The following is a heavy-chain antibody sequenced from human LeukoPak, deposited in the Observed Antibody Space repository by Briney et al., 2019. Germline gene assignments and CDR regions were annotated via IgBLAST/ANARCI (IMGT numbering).Heavy chain of an antibody. CDR2: IYTSAST. V-gene: IGHV4-61*02. Sequence: SQTLSLTCTVSGGSISSGSYYWSWIRQPAGKGLEWIGRIYTSASTNYNPSLKSRVTISVDTSKNQFSLNLYSVTAADTAVYYCARRPSPPDAFDIWGQGTVVTVSS. CDR1: GGSISSGSYY. J-gene: IGHJ3*02. CDR3: ARRPSPPDAFDI.